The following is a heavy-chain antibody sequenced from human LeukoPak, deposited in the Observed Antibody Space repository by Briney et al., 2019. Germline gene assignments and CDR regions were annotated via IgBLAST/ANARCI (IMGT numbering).Heavy chain of an antibody. D-gene: IGHD6-19*01. V-gene: IGHV3-33*01. Sequence: GGSLRLTCAASGFTFSSYGMHWVRQAPGKGLEWVAVIWYDGSNKYYADSVKGRFTISRDNSKNTLYLQMNSLRAEDTAVYYCARVGIAVAPLDYWGQGTLVTVSS. CDR2: IWYDGSNK. CDR3: ARVGIAVAPLDY. J-gene: IGHJ4*02. CDR1: GFTFSSYG.